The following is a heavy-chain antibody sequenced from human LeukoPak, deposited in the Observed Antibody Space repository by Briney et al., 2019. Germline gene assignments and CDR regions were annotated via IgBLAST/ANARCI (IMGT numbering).Heavy chain of an antibody. Sequence: SETLSLTCTVSGGSISSSSFHWGCIRQPPGKGVEWIGRIFYSGSTYYNPSLKSRVTISVDTSKNPFSLKLSSVTASDTAVYYCARSFGGNSVNWYFDIWGRGTLVTVSS. CDR2: IFYSGST. J-gene: IGHJ2*01. CDR1: GGSISSSSFH. CDR3: ARSFGGNSVNWYFDI. V-gene: IGHV4-39*01. D-gene: IGHD4-23*01.